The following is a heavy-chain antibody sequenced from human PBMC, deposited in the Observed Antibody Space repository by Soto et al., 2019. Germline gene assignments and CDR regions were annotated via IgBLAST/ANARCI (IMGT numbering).Heavy chain of an antibody. D-gene: IGHD5-12*01. CDR2: ISSSSSYI. V-gene: IGHV3-21*01. CDR1: GFTFSSYS. CDR3: ARFAGSNSGYDFQRLDY. J-gene: IGHJ4*02. Sequence: EVQLVESGGGLVKPGGSLRLSCAASGFTFSSYSMNWVRQAPGKGLEWVSSISSSSSYIYYADSVKGRFTISRDNAKNSLYLQMNSLRAEDTAVYYCARFAGSNSGYDFQRLDYWGQGTLVTVSS.